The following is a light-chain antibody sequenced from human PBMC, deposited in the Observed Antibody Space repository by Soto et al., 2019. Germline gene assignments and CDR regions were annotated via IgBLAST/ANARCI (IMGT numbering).Light chain of an antibody. J-gene: IGKJ5*01. Sequence: VLTPSPATLSLSPGGSATLSCRASQSIHTSLAWYQQKPGQPPRLVVYDSTLRANGVPDRFGGSRSGTEFTLTINNLEPEDFAVYYCQQRNVWPPITFGQGTRLEI. CDR2: DST. CDR1: QSIHTS. V-gene: IGKV3-11*01. CDR3: QQRNVWPPIT.